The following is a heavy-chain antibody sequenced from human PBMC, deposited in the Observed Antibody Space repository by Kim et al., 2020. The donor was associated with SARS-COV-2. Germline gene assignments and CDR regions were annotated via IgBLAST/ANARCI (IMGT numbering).Heavy chain of an antibody. CDR3: AKEPRVGGYCFGVDY. Sequence: GGSLRLSCAASGFTFSTYAMNWVRQAPGKGLEWVAIITSDGSGTHYADSVKGRFTVSRDNSKNTLYLQMNSLRVDDTATYYCAKEPRVGGYCFGVDYWGQGTLVTVSS. D-gene: IGHD2-21*02. V-gene: IGHV3-23*03. CDR2: ITSDGSGT. J-gene: IGHJ4*02. CDR1: GFTFSTYA.